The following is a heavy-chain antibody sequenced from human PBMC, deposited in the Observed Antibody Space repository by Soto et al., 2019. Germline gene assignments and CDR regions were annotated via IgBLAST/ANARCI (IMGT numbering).Heavy chain of an antibody. CDR3: ERKSSMTPVAWDT. Sequence: GESLKISCKGSGFDFSTSWIGWVRQKPGQGLEWMGIIYPAASEIRHSPSFQGQVTISADKSISTAYLQWGSLKASDTAIYYCERKSSMTPVAWDTWGQGTLVTVSS. V-gene: IGHV5-51*01. J-gene: IGHJ1*01. D-gene: IGHD2-2*01. CDR1: GFDFSTSW. CDR2: IYPAASEI.